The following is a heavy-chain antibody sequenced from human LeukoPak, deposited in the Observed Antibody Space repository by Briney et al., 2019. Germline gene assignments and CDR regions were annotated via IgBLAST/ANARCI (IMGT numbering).Heavy chain of an antibody. Sequence: SETLSLTCAVYGGSFSGYYWSWIRQPPGKGLEWIGEINHSGSTNYNPSLKSRVTISVDTSKNQFSLKLSSVTAADTAVYYCARSLPGYWGQGTLVTVSS. CDR3: ARSLPGY. J-gene: IGHJ4*02. D-gene: IGHD7-27*01. V-gene: IGHV4-34*01. CDR2: INHSGST. CDR1: GGSFSGYY.